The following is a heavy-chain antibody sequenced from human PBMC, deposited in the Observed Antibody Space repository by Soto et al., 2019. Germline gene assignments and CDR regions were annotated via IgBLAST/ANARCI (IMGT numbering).Heavy chain of an antibody. D-gene: IGHD6-19*01. J-gene: IGHJ4*02. V-gene: IGHV3-30*03. CDR3: AIGVYNNGWYNSEY. CDR2: FSYNGINR. CDR1: GFTFSTSG. Sequence: GGSLTLSCAASGFTFSTSGLHWVRQAPGKGLEWVADFSYNGINRDYADSAQGRFTISRDTSKNTLYLQMNSLRSEDTAVYYCAIGVYNNGWYNSEYSGQGTLRHRRL.